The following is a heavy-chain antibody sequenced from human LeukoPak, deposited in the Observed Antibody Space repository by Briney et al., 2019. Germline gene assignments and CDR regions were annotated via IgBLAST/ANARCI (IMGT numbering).Heavy chain of an antibody. D-gene: IGHD3-22*01. CDR1: GFTVSSNY. V-gene: IGHV3-53*01. CDR3: ARDLSYYDSSGYTPHYYYGMDV. Sequence: GGSLRLFCAASGFTVSSNYMSWVRQAPGKGLEWVSVIYSGGSTYYADSVKGRFTISRDNSKNTLYLQMNSLRAEDTAVYYCARDLSYYDSSGYTPHYYYGMDVWGQGTTVTVSS. CDR2: IYSGGST. J-gene: IGHJ6*02.